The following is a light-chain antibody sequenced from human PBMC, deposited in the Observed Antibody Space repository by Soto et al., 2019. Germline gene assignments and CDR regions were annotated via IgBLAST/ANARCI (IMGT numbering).Light chain of an antibody. V-gene: IGLV2-23*01. CDR1: SSDVGSYNL. J-gene: IGLJ2*01. CDR3: CSYAGSRTHVV. CDR2: EGT. Sequence: QSVLTQPASVSGSPGQSITISCTGTSSDVGSYNLVSWYQHHPGKAPKRMIYEGTKRPSGVSNRFSGSKSGNTASLTISGLQAEDEADYYCCSYAGSRTHVVFGGGTKVTVL.